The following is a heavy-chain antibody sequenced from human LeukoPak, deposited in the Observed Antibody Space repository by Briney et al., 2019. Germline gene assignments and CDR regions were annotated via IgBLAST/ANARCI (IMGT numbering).Heavy chain of an antibody. V-gene: IGHV3-48*04. J-gene: IGHJ4*02. CDR2: ISSSSDTK. CDR3: AMSFDY. Sequence: GGSLRLSCAASGFTFSSYSMNWVRQAPGKGLEWVAYISSSSDTKYYRDSVKGRFTISRDNAKNSLYLQMNSLRAEDTAVYYCAMSFDYWGQGTLVTVSS. CDR1: GFTFSSYS.